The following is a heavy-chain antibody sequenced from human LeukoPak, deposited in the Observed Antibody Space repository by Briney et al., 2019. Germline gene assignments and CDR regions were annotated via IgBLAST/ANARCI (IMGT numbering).Heavy chain of an antibody. CDR2: IKQDGSEK. CDR3: ARNRGDYYDFWSGSLYYFDY. CDR1: GFTFSSYW. J-gene: IGHJ4*02. Sequence: GGSLRLSCAASGFTFSSYWMSWVRQAPGKGLEWVANIKQDGSEKYYVDSVKGRFTISRDNAKNSLYLQMNSLRAEDTAVYYCARNRGDYYDFWSGSLYYFDYWGQGTLVTVSS. V-gene: IGHV3-7*01. D-gene: IGHD3-3*01.